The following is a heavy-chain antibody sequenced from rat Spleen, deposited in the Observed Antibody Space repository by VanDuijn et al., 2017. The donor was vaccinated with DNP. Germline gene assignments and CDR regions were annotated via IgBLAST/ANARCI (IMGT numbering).Heavy chain of an antibody. CDR1: GFTFSDYY. D-gene: IGHD1-4*01. CDR3: ARHVLPLRVWDY. CDR2: TNYNGGST. Sequence: EVQLVESGGGSVQPGRSLKLSCVASGFTFSDYYMAWVRQAPTKGLEWVAYTNYNGGSTYNGDSVKGRFTISRDNAKSTLYLQMNSLRSEDMATYYCARHVLPLRVWDYWGQGVMVTVSS. J-gene: IGHJ2*01. V-gene: IGHV5-22*01.